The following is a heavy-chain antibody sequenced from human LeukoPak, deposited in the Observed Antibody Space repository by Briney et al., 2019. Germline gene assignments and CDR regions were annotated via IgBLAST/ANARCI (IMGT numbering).Heavy chain of an antibody. CDR1: GYTLTELS. J-gene: IGHJ4*02. D-gene: IGHD2-2*01. Sequence: ASVKVSCKVSGYTLTELSMHWVRQAPGKGLEWTGGFDPEDGETIYAQKFQGRVTMTEDTSTDTAYMELSSLRSEDTAVHYCATTHSYCSSTSCYRPFDYWGQGTLVTVSS. CDR2: FDPEDGET. V-gene: IGHV1-24*01. CDR3: ATTHSYCSSTSCYRPFDY.